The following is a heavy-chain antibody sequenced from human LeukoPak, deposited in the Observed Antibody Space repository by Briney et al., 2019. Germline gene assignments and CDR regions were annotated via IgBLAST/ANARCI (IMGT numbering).Heavy chain of an antibody. CDR1: GFPFSSHN. CDR2: ITSSSNYI. Sequence: GGSLRLSCAASGFPFSSHNMNWVRQAPGRGLEWVSYITSSSNYIYYADSVKGRFTISRDNAKNSLYLQMNSLRAEDTVVYYCARAIFSSGWYLVDYWGQGTLVTVSS. CDR3: ARAIFSSGWYLVDY. V-gene: IGHV3-21*01. J-gene: IGHJ4*02. D-gene: IGHD6-19*01.